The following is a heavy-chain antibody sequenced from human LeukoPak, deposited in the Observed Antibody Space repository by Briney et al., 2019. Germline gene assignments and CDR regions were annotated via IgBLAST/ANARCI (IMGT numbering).Heavy chain of an antibody. J-gene: IGHJ4*02. Sequence: ASVKVSCKASGYIFTTYDINWVRQAPGQGLEWMAWMNPNTGHTGYAQKFQGTVTVSWNTDISTAYMELRSLSSEDTAVYYCARFGGGPAKDDRLDYWGQGTLVTVSS. CDR3: ARFGGGPAKDDRLDY. D-gene: IGHD3-16*01. CDR1: GYIFTTYD. CDR2: MNPNTGHT. V-gene: IGHV1-8*03.